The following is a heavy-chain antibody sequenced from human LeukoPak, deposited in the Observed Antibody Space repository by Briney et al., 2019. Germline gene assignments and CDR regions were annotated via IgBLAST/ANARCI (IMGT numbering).Heavy chain of an antibody. Sequence: GGSLRLSCAASGFTLSSYAMSWVRQAPGKGLEWVSAISGSGGSTYYADSVKGRFTISRDNSKNTLYLQMNSLRAEDTAVYYCAKAGSYYDSSGYYEHYYFDYWGQGTLVTVSS. CDR2: ISGSGGST. D-gene: IGHD3-22*01. CDR3: AKAGSYYDSSGYYEHYYFDY. V-gene: IGHV3-23*01. J-gene: IGHJ4*02. CDR1: GFTLSSYA.